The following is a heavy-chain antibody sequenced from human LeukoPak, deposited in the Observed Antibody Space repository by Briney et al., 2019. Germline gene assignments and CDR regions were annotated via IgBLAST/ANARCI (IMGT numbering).Heavy chain of an antibody. D-gene: IGHD3-10*02. Sequence: GGSLRLSCAASGFTFRSCAMNWVRQAPGKGLEWLSSINGSGANTYYADSVEGRFTISRDNSQNTLYLQMNSLRAEDTAVYYCAKDVRGYNRPFDYWGQGTLVTVSS. V-gene: IGHV3-23*01. J-gene: IGHJ4*02. CDR3: AKDVRGYNRPFDY. CDR1: GFTFRSCA. CDR2: INGSGANT.